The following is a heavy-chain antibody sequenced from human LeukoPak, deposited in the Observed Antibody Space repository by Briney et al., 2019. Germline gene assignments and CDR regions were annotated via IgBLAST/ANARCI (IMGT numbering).Heavy chain of an antibody. CDR1: GYTFTSYY. Sequence: GASVKVSCKASGYTFTSYYMHWVRQAPGQGLEWMGWINTNTGNPTYAQGFAGRFVFSLDTSVSTAYLQISSLKAEDTAVYYCARDHVKLTSSFHPFDAFDVWGQGTLVTFSS. J-gene: IGHJ3*01. V-gene: IGHV7-4-1*02. CDR2: INTNTGNP. CDR3: ARDHVKLTSSFHPFDAFDV. D-gene: IGHD2-2*01.